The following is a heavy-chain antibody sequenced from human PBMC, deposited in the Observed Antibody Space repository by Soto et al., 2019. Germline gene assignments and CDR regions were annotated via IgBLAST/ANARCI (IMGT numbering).Heavy chain of an antibody. D-gene: IGHD3-22*01. V-gene: IGHV4-31*03. CDR3: ARGSVDTVDSSGFYEY. CDR2: IYDSGRT. Sequence: SATLSLTCTVSGGSISSGGHYWNWIRQHPGKGLEWIGYIYDSGRTYYNPSLKSRVTISVDTSKNQVSLKLSSVTAADRAVYYCARGSVDTVDSSGFYEYWGQGTPVTVSS. CDR1: GGSISSGGHY. J-gene: IGHJ4*02.